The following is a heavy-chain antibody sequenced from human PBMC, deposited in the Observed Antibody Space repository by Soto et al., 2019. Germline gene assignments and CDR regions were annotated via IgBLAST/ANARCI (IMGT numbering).Heavy chain of an antibody. V-gene: IGHV4-59*01. Sequence: ETLSLTCTVSGGSISGYYWSWIRRPPGKGLEWIGYMYNSGSTVYNPPFKSRVTISVDTYKNQFSLKLSSVTAADTAIYYCARDLWGYCGTNCYPLDVWGQGTTVT. CDR1: GGSISGYY. CDR3: ARDLWGYCGTNCYPLDV. J-gene: IGHJ6*02. D-gene: IGHD2-21*02. CDR2: MYNSGST.